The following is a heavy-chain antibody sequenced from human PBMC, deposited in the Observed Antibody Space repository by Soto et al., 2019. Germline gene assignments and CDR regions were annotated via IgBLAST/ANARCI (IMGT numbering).Heavy chain of an antibody. V-gene: IGHV4-30-4*01. CDR1: GGSISSGDYK. J-gene: IGHJ4*02. Sequence: QVQLQESGPGLVKPSQTLSLTCTVSGGSISSGDYKWSWIRQPPGKGLEWIVYIYYSGCNYNNPSLKSRVTMSVDTSKNLFSLKLSSVTAADTAVYYCARSDNYVPFEYWGQGTLVTGSS. CDR2: IYYSGCN. CDR3: ARSDNYVPFEY. D-gene: IGHD4-4*01.